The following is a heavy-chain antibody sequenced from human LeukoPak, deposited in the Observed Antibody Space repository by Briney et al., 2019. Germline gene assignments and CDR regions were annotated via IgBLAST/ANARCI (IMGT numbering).Heavy chain of an antibody. V-gene: IGHV3-7*01. D-gene: IGHD3-10*02. CDR2: IKQDGSEK. CDR1: GFTFSSHW. J-gene: IGHJ6*04. CDR3: AELGITMIGGV. Sequence: GGSLRLSCAASGFTFSSHWMSWVRQAPGKGLEWVANIKQDGSEKYYVGSVKGRFTISRDNAKNSLYLQMNSLRAEDTAVYYCAELGITMIGGVWGKGTTVTISS.